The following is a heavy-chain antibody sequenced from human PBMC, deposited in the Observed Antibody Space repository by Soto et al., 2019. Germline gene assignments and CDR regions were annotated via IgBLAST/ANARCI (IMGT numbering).Heavy chain of an antibody. CDR3: ASSYGSGYRAFDY. CDR1: GDTFSFYS. Sequence: QVQLVQSGAEVRKPGSSVKVSCKASGDTFSFYSIHWVRQAPGLGLEWMGRINPILSMSNYAQRFQGRVTXTXEXXTNTAYMKLSGLRSEDTAIYYCASSYGSGYRAFDYWGQGALVTVSS. D-gene: IGHD3-10*01. J-gene: IGHJ4*02. V-gene: IGHV1-69*02. CDR2: INPILSMS.